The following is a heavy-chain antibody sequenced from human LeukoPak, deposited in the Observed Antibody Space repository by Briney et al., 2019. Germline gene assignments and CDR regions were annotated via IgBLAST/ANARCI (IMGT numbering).Heavy chain of an antibody. CDR1: GFTFSSYG. D-gene: IGHD3-22*01. CDR2: IWYDGSNK. J-gene: IGHJ4*02. Sequence: PGRSLRLSCAASGFTFSSYGMHWVRQAPGKGLEWVAVIWYDGSNKYYADSVKGRFTISRDNSKNTLYLQMNSLRAEDTAVYYCARVRDYYDSSGPFDYWGQGTLVTVSS. CDR3: ARVRDYYDSSGPFDY. V-gene: IGHV3-33*01.